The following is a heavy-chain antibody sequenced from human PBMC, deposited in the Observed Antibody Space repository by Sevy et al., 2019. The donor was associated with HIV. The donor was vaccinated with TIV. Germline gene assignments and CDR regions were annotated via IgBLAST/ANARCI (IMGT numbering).Heavy chain of an antibody. D-gene: IGHD6-13*01. CDR1: GFTFSSYS. CDR2: ISSSSSYI. J-gene: IGHJ5*02. V-gene: IGHV3-21*01. CDR3: ARDRESSSWPNWFDP. Sequence: GGSLRLSCAASGFTFSSYSMNWVRQAPGKGLEWVSSISSSSSYIYYADSVKRRFTISRDNAKNSLYLQMNSLRAEDTAVYYCARDRESSSWPNWFDPWGQGTLVTVSS.